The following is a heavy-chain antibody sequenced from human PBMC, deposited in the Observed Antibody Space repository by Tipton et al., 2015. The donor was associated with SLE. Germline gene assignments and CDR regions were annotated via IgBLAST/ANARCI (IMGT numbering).Heavy chain of an antibody. V-gene: IGHV4-39*07. CDR2: IYYSGST. D-gene: IGHD3-3*01. J-gene: IGHJ3*02. CDR3: ARARDYYDFWSGHGAFDI. CDR1: GGSISSSSYY. Sequence: TLSLTCTVSGGSISSSSYYWGWIRQPPGKGLEWIGSIYYSGSTYYNPSLKSRVTISADTSKNQFSLKLSSVTAADTAVYYCARARDYYDFWSGHGAFDIWGQGTMVTVSS.